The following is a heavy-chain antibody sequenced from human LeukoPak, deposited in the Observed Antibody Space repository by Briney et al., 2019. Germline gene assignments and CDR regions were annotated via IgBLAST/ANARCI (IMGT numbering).Heavy chain of an antibody. D-gene: IGHD6-19*01. CDR3: AKDRSSGWSDAFDI. Sequence: GGSLRLSCAASGFTFSSYAMSWVRQAPGKGLEWVSAISGSGGRAYYADSVKGRFTISRDNSKTTLNIQMNSLIAEAPALYYCAKDRSSGWSDAFDIWGQGTMVTVSS. CDR2: ISGSGGRA. V-gene: IGHV3-23*01. CDR1: GFTFSSYA. J-gene: IGHJ3*02.